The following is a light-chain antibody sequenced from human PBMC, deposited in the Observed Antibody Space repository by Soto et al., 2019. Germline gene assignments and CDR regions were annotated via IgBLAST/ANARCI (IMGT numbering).Light chain of an antibody. V-gene: IGKV1-5*03. Sequence: DIQMTQSPSTLSASVGDRVTITCRASQSISTWLAGYQQKPGKAPKLLIYKASSLRNGVPSRFSGSGSGTEFPLTIXSLQPDDFASYYCQQYNGYPHTFGQGTKLEIQ. J-gene: IGKJ2*01. CDR3: QQYNGYPHT. CDR1: QSISTW. CDR2: KAS.